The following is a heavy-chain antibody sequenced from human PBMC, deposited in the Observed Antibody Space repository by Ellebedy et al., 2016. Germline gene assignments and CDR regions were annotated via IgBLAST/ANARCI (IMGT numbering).Heavy chain of an antibody. CDR1: GFTFSTYA. Sequence: GGSLRLSCAASGFTFSTYAMHWVRQAPGKGLEWVAVISYDGGNKYYADSVKGRFTISRDNSRNTLYLQMNSLRAEDTAVYYCARDATFSNGWYYFDFWGQGTLVTVSS. CDR3: ARDATFSNGWYYFDF. CDR2: ISYDGGNK. V-gene: IGHV3-30*04. J-gene: IGHJ4*02. D-gene: IGHD6-19*01.